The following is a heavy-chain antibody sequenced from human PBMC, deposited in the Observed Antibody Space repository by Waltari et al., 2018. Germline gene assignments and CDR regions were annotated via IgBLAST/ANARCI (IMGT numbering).Heavy chain of an antibody. CDR3: AKFMIVDAFDI. CDR1: GFTFSSYA. V-gene: IGHV3-23*03. J-gene: IGHJ3*02. D-gene: IGHD3-22*01. Sequence: VQLVESGGGVVQPGGSLRLSCAASGFTFSSYAMSWVRQAPGKGLEWVSVIYSGGSTYYADSVKGRFTISRDNSKNTLYLQMNSLRAEDTAVYYCAKFMIVDAFDIWGQGTMVTVSS. CDR2: IYSGGST.